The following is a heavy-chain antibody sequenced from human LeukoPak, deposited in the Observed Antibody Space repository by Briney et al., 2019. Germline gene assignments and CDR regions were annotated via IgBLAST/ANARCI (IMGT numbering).Heavy chain of an antibody. Sequence: GGSLRLSCAASGFTFSSYWMHWVRQAPGKGLVWVSRINSDGSRTSYADSVKGRFTISRDNAKNTLYLQMNSLRAEDTAVYYCASNYGSGSYYKYYYYGMDVWGKGTTVTVSS. J-gene: IGHJ6*04. CDR1: GFTFSSYW. D-gene: IGHD3-10*01. CDR3: ASNYGSGSYYKYYYYGMDV. CDR2: INSDGSRT. V-gene: IGHV3-74*01.